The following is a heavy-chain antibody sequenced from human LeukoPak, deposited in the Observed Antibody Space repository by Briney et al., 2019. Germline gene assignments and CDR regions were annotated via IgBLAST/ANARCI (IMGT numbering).Heavy chain of an antibody. V-gene: IGHV4-39*01. CDR1: GGSISSSSYW. CDR3: ASPLGYCSSTNCYGDY. CDR2: IYYSGST. J-gene: IGHJ4*02. D-gene: IGHD2-2*01. Sequence: PSETLSLTGTVSGGSISSSSYWWGWIRQPPGEGLEWIGSIYYSGSTYYNPSLKSRVTISVDTSKNQFSLKLSSVTAADTAVYYCASPLGYCSSTNCYGDYWGQGTLVTVSS.